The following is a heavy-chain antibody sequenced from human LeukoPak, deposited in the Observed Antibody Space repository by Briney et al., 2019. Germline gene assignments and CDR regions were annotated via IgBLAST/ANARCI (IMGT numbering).Heavy chain of an antibody. CDR2: ISSSGSTI. V-gene: IGHV3-11*01. J-gene: IGHJ5*02. Sequence: GGSLRLSCAASGFTFSDYYMSWIRQAPGKGLEWVSYISSSGSTIYYADSVKGPFTLSREKGKNSPYLQINSLRAEDTGVYYCARVEPGIAAAGTFYWFDPLGQGTLVTVSS. D-gene: IGHD6-13*01. CDR3: ARVEPGIAAAGTFYWFDP. CDR1: GFTFSDYY.